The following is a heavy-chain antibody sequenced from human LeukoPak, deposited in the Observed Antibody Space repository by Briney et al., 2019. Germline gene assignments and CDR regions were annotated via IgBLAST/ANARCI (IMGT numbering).Heavy chain of an antibody. Sequence: GRSLRLSCAASGFTFSSYGMHWVCQAPGKGLEWVSNISGSGAYTYYADSVKGRFTISRNNSKNTLYLQMNSLRAEDTAVYYCAKYFASGSYYKLPHWGQGTLVTVSS. V-gene: IGHV3-23*01. CDR2: ISGSGAYT. CDR3: AKYFASGSYYKLPH. CDR1: GFTFSSYG. D-gene: IGHD3-10*01. J-gene: IGHJ1*01.